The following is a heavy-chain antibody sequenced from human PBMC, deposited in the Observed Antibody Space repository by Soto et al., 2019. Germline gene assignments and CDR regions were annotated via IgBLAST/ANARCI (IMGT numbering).Heavy chain of an antibody. D-gene: IGHD4-17*01. V-gene: IGHV3-23*01. CDR1: GFTFSSYA. CDR3: EKGDYGDLFDY. J-gene: IGHJ4*02. CDR2: ISGSGGST. Sequence: EVQLLESGGGLVQPGGSLRLSCAASGFTFSSYAMSWVRQAPGKGLEWVSAISGSGGSTYYADSVTGRFTISRDNSKNTVYRQMNSLRAEDTAVYYCEKGDYGDLFDYWGQGTLVTVSS.